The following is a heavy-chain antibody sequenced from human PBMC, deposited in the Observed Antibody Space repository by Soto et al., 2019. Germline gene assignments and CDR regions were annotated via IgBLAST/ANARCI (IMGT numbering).Heavy chain of an antibody. CDR3: ARQHNFWSGYATNQNYGMDV. CDR1: GGSISSYY. V-gene: IGHV4-59*06. CDR2: IYYSGST. J-gene: IGHJ6*02. D-gene: IGHD3-3*01. Sequence: PSETLPLTYTVSGGSISSYYWSWIRQHPGKGLEWIGYIYYSGSTYYNPSLKSRVTISVDTSKNQFSLKLSSVTAADTAVYYCARQHNFWSGYATNQNYGMDVWGQGTTVTVS.